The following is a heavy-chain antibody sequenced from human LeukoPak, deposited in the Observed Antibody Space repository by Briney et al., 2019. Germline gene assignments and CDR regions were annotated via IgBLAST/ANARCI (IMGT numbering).Heavy chain of an antibody. CDR2: INTSGST. J-gene: IGHJ6*03. D-gene: IGHD3-10*01. CDR1: GGSISSYY. V-gene: IGHV4-4*07. Sequence: PSETLSLTCTVSGGSISSYYYSWIRQPAGKGLEWIGRINTSGSTNYNPSLKSRVTTSADKSTKQFSLRLTSVTAADTAVYYCAREGSGSYLGYYYYMEVWGTGTTVTVSS. CDR3: AREGSGSYLGYYYYMEV.